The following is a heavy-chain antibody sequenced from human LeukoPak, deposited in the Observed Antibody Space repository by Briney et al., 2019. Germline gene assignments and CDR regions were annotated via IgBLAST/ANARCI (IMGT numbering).Heavy chain of an antibody. CDR3: AKVGYGGNSGYVY. D-gene: IGHD4-23*01. V-gene: IGHV3-7*03. CDR1: GFTFSSYW. J-gene: IGHJ4*02. Sequence: GGSLRLSCAASGFTFSSYWMSWVRQAPGKGLEWVANIKPDGRDKYYVDSVEGRFTISRDNAKNSLYLQMNSPRAEDTAVYYCAKVGYGGNSGYVYWGQGTLVTVSS. CDR2: IKPDGRDK.